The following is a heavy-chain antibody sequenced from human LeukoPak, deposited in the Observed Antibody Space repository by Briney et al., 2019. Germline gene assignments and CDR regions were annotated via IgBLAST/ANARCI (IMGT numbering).Heavy chain of an antibody. V-gene: IGHV4-59*08. J-gene: IGHJ4*02. Sequence: SETLSLTCTVSGGSLSSYYWSWIRQPPGKGLEWIGYIYYSGSTYYNPSLKSRVTISVDTSKNQFSLKLSSVTAADTAVYYCAGTHSLYSGYDDPSFDYWGQGTLVTVSS. CDR3: AGTHSLYSGYDDPSFDY. CDR2: IYYSGST. CDR1: GGSLSSYY. D-gene: IGHD5-12*01.